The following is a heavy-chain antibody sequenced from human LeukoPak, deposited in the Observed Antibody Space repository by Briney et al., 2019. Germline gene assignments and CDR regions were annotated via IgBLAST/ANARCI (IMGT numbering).Heavy chain of an antibody. J-gene: IGHJ4*02. Sequence: GGSLRLSCAASGFTFSSYSMNWVRQAPGKGLEWVSSISSSSSYTYYADSVKGRFTISRDNAKNSLYLQMNSLRAEDTAVYYCARDSLAAGKVDYWGQGTLVTVSS. CDR1: GFTFSSYS. CDR3: ARDSLAAGKVDY. CDR2: ISSSSSYT. V-gene: IGHV3-21*01. D-gene: IGHD2-15*01.